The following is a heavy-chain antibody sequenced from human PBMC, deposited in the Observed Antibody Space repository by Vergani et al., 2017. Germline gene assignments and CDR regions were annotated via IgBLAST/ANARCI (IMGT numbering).Heavy chain of an antibody. Sequence: QVQLQESGPGLVKPPGTLSLTCAVSGGSISSSNWWSWVRQPPGKGLEWIGEIYHSGSTNYNPSLKSRVTISVDKSKNRFYLKLSAVTAADTAVYYCVTAPSLWYSSSWVHPWGQGTLVAVSS. CDR3: VTAPSLWYSSSWVHP. J-gene: IGHJ5*02. CDR2: IYHSGST. CDR1: GGSISSSNW. D-gene: IGHD6-13*01. V-gene: IGHV4-4*03.